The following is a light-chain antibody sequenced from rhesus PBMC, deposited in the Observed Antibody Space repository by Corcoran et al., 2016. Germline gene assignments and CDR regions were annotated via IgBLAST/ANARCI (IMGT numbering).Light chain of an antibody. CDR2: AAS. CDR3: LQDYTTPLT. J-gene: IGKJ4*01. Sequence: DIQMTQSPSSLSASVGDRVTVTCRASQGINKELSWYQQKPGKSPTLLSYAASSLPTGVSSRFSGSGSGTEYTLTISSLQSEDGATYYCLQDYTTPLTFGGGTKVEIK. CDR1: QGINKE. V-gene: IGKV1-94*01.